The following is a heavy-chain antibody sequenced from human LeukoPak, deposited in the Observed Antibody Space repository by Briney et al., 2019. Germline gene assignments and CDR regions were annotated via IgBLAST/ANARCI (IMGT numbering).Heavy chain of an antibody. Sequence: ASVKVSCTASGYTFTSYGISWVRQAPGQGLEWMGWISAYNGNTNYAQKLQGRVTMTTDTSTSTAYMELRSLRSDDTAVYYCARDSRWLQLWDIDYWGQGTLATVSS. V-gene: IGHV1-18*01. CDR2: ISAYNGNT. CDR1: GYTFTSYG. J-gene: IGHJ4*02. D-gene: IGHD5-24*01. CDR3: ARDSRWLQLWDIDY.